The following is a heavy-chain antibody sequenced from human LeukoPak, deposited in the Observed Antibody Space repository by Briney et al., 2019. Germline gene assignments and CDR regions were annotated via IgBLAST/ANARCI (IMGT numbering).Heavy chain of an antibody. Sequence: PSETLSLTCTVSGGSISSSSYHWGWIRQPPGKGLEWIGSIYYSGSTYYNPSLKSRVTISVDTSKNQFSLKLSSVTASDTAVYYCARLREGATDYWGQGTLVTVSS. D-gene: IGHD1-26*01. CDR2: IYYSGST. V-gene: IGHV4-39*01. CDR3: ARLREGATDY. CDR1: GGSISSSSYH. J-gene: IGHJ4*02.